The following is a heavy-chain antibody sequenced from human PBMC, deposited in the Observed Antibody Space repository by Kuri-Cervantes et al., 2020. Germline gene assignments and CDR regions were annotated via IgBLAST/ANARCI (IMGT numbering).Heavy chain of an antibody. J-gene: IGHJ5*02. Sequence: GGSLRLSCAASGFTFSSYSMDWVRQAPGKGLEWVSYISSSSSTIYYADSVKGRFTISRDNAKNSLYLQMNSLRAEDTAVYYCARDPPLKVGATGWFDPWGQGTLVTVSS. V-gene: IGHV3-48*01. CDR3: ARDPPLKVGATGWFDP. D-gene: IGHD1-26*01. CDR2: ISSSSSTI. CDR1: GFTFSSYS.